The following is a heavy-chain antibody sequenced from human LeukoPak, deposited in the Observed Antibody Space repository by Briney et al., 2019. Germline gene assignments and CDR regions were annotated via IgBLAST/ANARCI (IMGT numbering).Heavy chain of an antibody. J-gene: IGHJ4*02. V-gene: IGHV4-30-4*01. CDR1: GGSISSGDYY. Sequence: PSETLSLTCTVSGGSISSGDYYWSWIRQPPGKGLEWIGYIYYSGSTYYNPSLKSRVTISVDTSKNQSSLKLSSVTAADTAVYYCAREGDSSGWLDYWGQGTLVTVSS. CDR3: AREGDSSGWLDY. CDR2: IYYSGST. D-gene: IGHD6-19*01.